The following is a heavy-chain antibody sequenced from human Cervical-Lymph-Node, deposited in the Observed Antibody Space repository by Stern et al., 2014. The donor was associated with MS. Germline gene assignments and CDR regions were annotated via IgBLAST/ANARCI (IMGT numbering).Heavy chain of an antibody. J-gene: IGHJ5*02. CDR1: GGSITSGSYY. D-gene: IGHD7-27*01. V-gene: IGHV4-61*02. CDR2: IYPSGST. Sequence: QVQLVESGPGLLKPSQTLSLTCTVSGGSITSGSYYWSWIRQSAGKGLEWIGRIYPSGSTNYNPSLVRRVTISGNTSKNQFSLTRPSLTAADTSVYYCARDGPGASWFDPWGQGTLVTVSS. CDR3: ARDGPGASWFDP.